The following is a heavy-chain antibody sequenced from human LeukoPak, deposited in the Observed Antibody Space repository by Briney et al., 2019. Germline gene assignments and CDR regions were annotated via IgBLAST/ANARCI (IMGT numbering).Heavy chain of an antibody. J-gene: IGHJ3*02. V-gene: IGHV3-11*01. CDR2: ISSGGSTI. D-gene: IGHD3-22*01. CDR3: ARDRGRRGITMRSDAFDI. Sequence: GGSLRLSCAASGFTFSDCYMNWIRQAPGKGLEWVSYISSGGSTISYADSVKGRFTISRDNAKNSLYLQMNSLRAEDTAVYYCARDRGRRGITMRSDAFDIWGQGTMVTVSS. CDR1: GFTFSDCY.